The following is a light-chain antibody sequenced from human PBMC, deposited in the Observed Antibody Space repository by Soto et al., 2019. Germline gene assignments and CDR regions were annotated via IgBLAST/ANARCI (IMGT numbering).Light chain of an antibody. V-gene: IGLV2-8*01. CDR1: SSDVGAYDF. J-gene: IGLJ2*01. CDR3: SSYAGSNIL. CDR2: EVA. Sequence: QSVLTQPPSASGSPGQSVTISCTGTSSDVGAYDFVSWYQQHPDKAPKLILYEVAKRPSGVPDRFSGSKSGNTASLTVSGLQADDEADYYCSSYAGSNILFGGGTKVTVL.